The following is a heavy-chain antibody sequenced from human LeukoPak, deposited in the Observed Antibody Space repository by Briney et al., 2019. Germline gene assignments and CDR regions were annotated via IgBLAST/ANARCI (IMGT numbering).Heavy chain of an antibody. J-gene: IGHJ4*02. Sequence: ASVKVSCKASGYTFTSSGISWVRQAPGQGLEWRGRISAYNGNTNYAQKLQGRVTMTTDTSTSTAYMELRSLRSDDTAVYYCARVPSTSIAARPRDYWGQGTLVTVSS. V-gene: IGHV1-18*01. CDR2: ISAYNGNT. D-gene: IGHD6-6*01. CDR1: GYTFTSSG. CDR3: ARVPSTSIAARPRDY.